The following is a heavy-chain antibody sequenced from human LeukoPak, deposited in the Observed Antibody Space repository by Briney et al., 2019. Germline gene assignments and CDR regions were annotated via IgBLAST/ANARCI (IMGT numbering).Heavy chain of an antibody. CDR3: AKSQGWSGKYYYYYYYMDV. V-gene: IGHV3-23*01. D-gene: IGHD3-3*01. CDR2: ISGSGGST. CDR1: GFTFSSYA. Sequence: TGGSLRLSCAASGFTFSSYAMSWVRQAPGKGLEWVSAISGSGGSTYYADSVKGRFTISRDNSKNTLYLQMNSLRAEDTAVYYCAKSQGWSGKYYYYYYYMDVWGKGTTVTVSS. J-gene: IGHJ6*03.